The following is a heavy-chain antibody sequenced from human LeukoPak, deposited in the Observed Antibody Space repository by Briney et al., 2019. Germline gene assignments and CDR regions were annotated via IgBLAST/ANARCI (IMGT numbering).Heavy chain of an antibody. CDR1: GGSISSSSYY. Sequence: PSETLSLTCTVSGGSISSSSYYWGWIRQPPGKGLEWIGSIYYSGSTYYNPSLKSRVTISVDTSKNQFSLKLSSVTAADTAVYYCARVGATRYFDYWGQGTLVTVSS. CDR3: ARVGATRYFDY. CDR2: IYYSGST. V-gene: IGHV4-39*07. J-gene: IGHJ4*02. D-gene: IGHD1-26*01.